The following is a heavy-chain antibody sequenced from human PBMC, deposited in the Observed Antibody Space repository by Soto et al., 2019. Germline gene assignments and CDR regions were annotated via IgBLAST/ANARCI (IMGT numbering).Heavy chain of an antibody. CDR3: ARGGQLRARNYYMDV. CDR2: IWYDGSNK. Sequence: PGGSLRLSCAASGFTFSSYGMHWVRQAPGKGLEWVAVIWYDGSNKYYADSVKGRFTISRDNSKNTLYLQMNSLRAEDTAVYYCARGGQLRARNYYMDVWGKGATVTVSS. CDR1: GFTFSSYG. J-gene: IGHJ6*03. D-gene: IGHD5-12*01. V-gene: IGHV3-33*01.